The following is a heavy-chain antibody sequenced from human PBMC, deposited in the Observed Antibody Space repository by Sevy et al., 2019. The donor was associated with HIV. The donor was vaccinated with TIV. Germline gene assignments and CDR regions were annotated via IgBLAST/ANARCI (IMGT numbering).Heavy chain of an antibody. CDR1: GFTLSSHV. CDR2: LSYDGVTR. D-gene: IGHD4-17*01. CDR3: AKDPRPYGDNVEGFDY. Sequence: GGSLRLSCEVSGFTLSSHVMHWVRQAPGKGLEWVAGLSYDGVTRYYPDSVKGRFAISRDNSRNTLYLQMNSLRPEDTAVYYCAKDPRPYGDNVEGFDYWGQGTLVTVSS. V-gene: IGHV3-30*18. J-gene: IGHJ4*02.